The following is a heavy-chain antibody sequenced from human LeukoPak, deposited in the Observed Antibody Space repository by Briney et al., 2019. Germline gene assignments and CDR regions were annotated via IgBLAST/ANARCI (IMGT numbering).Heavy chain of an antibody. Sequence: ASVKVSCMASGYTFTSYGISWVRQAPGQGLEWMGWISAYNGNTNYAQKLQGRDTMTTDTSTSTAYMELRSLRSDDTAVYYCARDTLLWFGEQPDYWGQGTLVTVPS. J-gene: IGHJ4*02. CDR3: ARDTLLWFGEQPDY. CDR2: ISAYNGNT. D-gene: IGHD3-10*01. CDR1: GYTFTSYG. V-gene: IGHV1-18*04.